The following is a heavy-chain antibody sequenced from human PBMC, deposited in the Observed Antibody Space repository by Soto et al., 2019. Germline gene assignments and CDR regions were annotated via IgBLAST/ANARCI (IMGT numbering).Heavy chain of an antibody. CDR3: ARVFGFGELLSQYGMDV. Sequence: EVQLVESGGGLVQPGGSLRLSCAASGFTFSSYWMHWVRQAPGKGLVWVSRINSDGSSTSYADSVKGRFTISRDNAKNTLYLQMNSLSAEDTAVYYCARVFGFGELLSQYGMDVWGQGTTVTVSS. CDR1: GFTFSSYW. D-gene: IGHD3-10*01. J-gene: IGHJ6*02. CDR2: INSDGSST. V-gene: IGHV3-74*01.